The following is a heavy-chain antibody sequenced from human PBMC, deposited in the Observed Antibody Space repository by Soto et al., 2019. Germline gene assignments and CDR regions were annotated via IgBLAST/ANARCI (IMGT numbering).Heavy chain of an antibody. V-gene: IGHV1-2*04. D-gene: IGHD2-15*01. CDR1: GYTFTGYY. J-gene: IGHJ6*02. CDR2: INPNSGGT. CDR3: ARAVVVAAANYGMDV. Sequence: ASVEVSCKASGYTFTGYYMHWVRQAPGQGLEWMGWINPNSGGTNYAQKFQGWVTMTRDTSISTAYMELSRLRSDDTAVYYCARAVVVAAANYGMDVWGQGTTVTVSS.